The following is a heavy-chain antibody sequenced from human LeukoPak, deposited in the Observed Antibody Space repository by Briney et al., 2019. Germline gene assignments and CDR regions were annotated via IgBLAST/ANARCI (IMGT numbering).Heavy chain of an antibody. Sequence: ASVKVSCKASGYTFTSYGISWVRQAPGQGLEWMGWISAYNGNTNYAQKLQGRVTMTTDTSTSTAYMELRSLRSDDTAVYYCAREESYYDSSGYYNWFDPWGQGTLVTVSS. D-gene: IGHD3-22*01. CDR1: GYTFTSYG. CDR2: ISAYNGNT. CDR3: AREESYYDSSGYYNWFDP. V-gene: IGHV1-18*01. J-gene: IGHJ5*02.